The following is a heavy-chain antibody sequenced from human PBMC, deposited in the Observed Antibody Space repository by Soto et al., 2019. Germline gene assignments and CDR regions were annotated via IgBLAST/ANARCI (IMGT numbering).Heavy chain of an antibody. V-gene: IGHV1-8*01. CDR1: GYTFTSYD. D-gene: IGHD3-10*01. CDR3: ATRRGYYYGMDV. Sequence: ASVKVSCKASGYTFTSYDINWVRQATGQGLEWMGGMNPNFGNANYAQKFQGRVTMTTNESTSTAYMELSSLRSEDTAVYYCATRRGYYYGMDVWGQGTTVTVSS. J-gene: IGHJ6*02. CDR2: MNPNFGNA.